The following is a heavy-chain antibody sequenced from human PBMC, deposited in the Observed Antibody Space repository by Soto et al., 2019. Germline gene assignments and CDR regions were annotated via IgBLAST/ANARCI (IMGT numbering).Heavy chain of an antibody. CDR2: IFWDDDK. CDR3: AHRRGGEFYDTSGYYYGGDAFDI. V-gene: IGHV2-5*02. CDR1: GFSLSTSGLG. J-gene: IGHJ3*02. Sequence: SGPTLVNPTQTLTLTCTFSGFSLSTSGLGVGWIRQPPGKALEWLALIFWDDDKRYNPSLRSRLTITKDTSKNQVVLTMTNMDPVDTATYYCAHRRGGEFYDTSGYYYGGDAFDIWGQGTTVTVSS. D-gene: IGHD3-22*01.